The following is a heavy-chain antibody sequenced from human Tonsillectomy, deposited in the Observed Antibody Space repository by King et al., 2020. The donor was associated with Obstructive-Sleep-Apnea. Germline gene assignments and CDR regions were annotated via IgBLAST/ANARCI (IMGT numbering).Heavy chain of an antibody. Sequence: EQQLVQSGGGLVQPGGSLRLSCVASGFSFAGYTMMWVRQAPGKGLEWLAYIDSSGNTIYYADSVKGRFTVSRDNAKNSLYLQMNSLRADDTAVYYCARDGGLSYDNDYWGQGTLVTVSS. V-gene: IGHV3-48*01. D-gene: IGHD5-18*01. CDR1: GFSFAGYT. J-gene: IGHJ4*02. CDR3: ARDGGLSYDNDY. CDR2: IDSSGNTI.